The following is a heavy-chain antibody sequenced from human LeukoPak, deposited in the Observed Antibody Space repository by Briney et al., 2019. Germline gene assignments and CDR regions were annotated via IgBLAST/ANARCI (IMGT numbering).Heavy chain of an antibody. CDR1: GYTFTGYY. CDR2: INPNSGGT. D-gene: IGHD5-12*01. Sequence: ASVKVSCKASGYTFTGYYMHWVRQAPGQGLEWMGRINPNSGGTNYAQKFQGRVTMTRDTSISTAYMELSRLRSDDTAVYYCARVRRDSGYDSRGYYYMDVWGKGTTVTVSS. CDR3: ARVRRDSGYDSRGYYYMDV. J-gene: IGHJ6*03. V-gene: IGHV1-2*06.